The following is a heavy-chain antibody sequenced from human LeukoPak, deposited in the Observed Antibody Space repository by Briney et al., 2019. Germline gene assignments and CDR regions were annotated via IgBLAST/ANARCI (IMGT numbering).Heavy chain of an antibody. Sequence: PGGSLRLSCAASGFTFSSYWMHWVRQAPGKGLVWFSRINSDGSSTNYADSVKGRFTISRDNAKNTLYLQMNRLRAEETAVYYCARVRGYNYGYNYWGQGTLVTVSS. CDR3: ARVRGYNYGYNY. CDR1: GFTFSSYW. V-gene: IGHV3-74*01. CDR2: INSDGSST. J-gene: IGHJ4*02. D-gene: IGHD5-18*01.